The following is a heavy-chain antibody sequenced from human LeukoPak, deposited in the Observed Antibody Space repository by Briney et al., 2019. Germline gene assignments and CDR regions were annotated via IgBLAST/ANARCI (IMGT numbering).Heavy chain of an antibody. V-gene: IGHV3-30-3*01. CDR3: GRDNLRGTGYDSSGYRYWLAGFFDY. D-gene: IGHD3-22*01. CDR2: ISYDRSNK. CDR1: GFTFSSYA. Sequence: GGSLRLSCAAYGFTFSSYAMEWVPQAPGKGLEWVAVISYDRSNKYYADSVKGRFTISRDNSKNTLYLQMNSLRAEDTAVYYCGRDNLRGTGYDSSGYRYWLAGFFDYWGQGTLVTVSS. J-gene: IGHJ4*02.